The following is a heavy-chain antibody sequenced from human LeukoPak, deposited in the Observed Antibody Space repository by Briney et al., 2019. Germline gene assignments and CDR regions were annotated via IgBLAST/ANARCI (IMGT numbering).Heavy chain of an antibody. D-gene: IGHD2-2*01. CDR3: ARGYCSRTSCPTGAFDI. V-gene: IGHV3-48*01. CDR2: ISSTSSTI. Sequence: PGGSLRLSCAASGFTFRTYSMNWVRQAPGKGLEWVSYISSTSSTINYADSVKGRFTISRDNAKNSLYLQMNSLRAEDTAVYYCARGYCSRTSCPTGAFDIWGQGTMVTVSS. J-gene: IGHJ3*02. CDR1: GFTFRTYS.